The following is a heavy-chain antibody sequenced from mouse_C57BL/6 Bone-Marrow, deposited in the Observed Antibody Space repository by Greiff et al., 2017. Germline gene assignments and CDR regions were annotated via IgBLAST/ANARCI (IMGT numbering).Heavy chain of an antibody. D-gene: IGHD3-2*02. CDR3: ARWTAQATDY. J-gene: IGHJ2*01. CDR1: GYTFTSYG. Sequence: VQLQQSGAELARPGDSVKLSCKASGYTFTSYGISWVKQRTGQGLEWIGEIYPRSGNTYYNEKFKGKATLTADKSSSTAYMELRSLTSEDSAVYFCARWTAQATDYWGQGTTLTVSS. CDR2: IYPRSGNT. V-gene: IGHV1-81*01.